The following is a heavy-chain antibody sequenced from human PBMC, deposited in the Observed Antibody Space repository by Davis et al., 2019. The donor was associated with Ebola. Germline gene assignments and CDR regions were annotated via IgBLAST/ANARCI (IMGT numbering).Heavy chain of an antibody. J-gene: IGHJ6*02. D-gene: IGHD1-14*01. CDR3: ARHPPGYVMDV. CDR1: GGSISSYY. V-gene: IGHV4-59*08. CDR2: IYYSGST. Sequence: SETLSLTCTVSGGSISSYYWSWIRQPPGKGLEWIGYIYYSGSTYYNPSLKSRVTISVDTSKNQFSLKLSSVTAADTAVYYCARHPPGYVMDVWGQGTTVTVSS.